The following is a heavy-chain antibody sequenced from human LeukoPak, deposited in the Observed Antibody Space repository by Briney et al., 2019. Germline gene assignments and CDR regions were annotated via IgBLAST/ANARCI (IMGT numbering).Heavy chain of an antibody. V-gene: IGHV3-23*01. D-gene: IGHD1-26*01. CDR2: ISPGGDTT. J-gene: IGHJ4*02. CDR1: GFTFSSYA. CDR3: AKDATWFGGKYASFDY. Sequence: PGGSLRLSCAASGFTFSSYAMSWVRQAPGEGLEWVSAISPGGDTTYYADSVKGRFTISRDNSKDTLYLQMNSLRAEDTAVYYCAKDATWFGGKYASFDYWGQGTLVTVSS.